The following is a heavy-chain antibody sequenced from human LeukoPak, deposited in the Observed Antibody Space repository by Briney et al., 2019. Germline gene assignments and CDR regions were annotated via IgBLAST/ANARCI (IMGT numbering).Heavy chain of an antibody. J-gene: IGHJ4*02. CDR1: GFTFSSYE. CDR2: ISSSGSTI. D-gene: IGHD5-12*01. CDR3: ARDPYIVATMVSPI. Sequence: GGSLRLSCAASGFTFSSYEMNWVRQAPGKGLEWVSYISSSGSTIYYADSVKGRFTISRDNAKNSLYLQMNSLRAEDTAVYYCARDPYIVATMVSPIWGQGTLVTVSS. V-gene: IGHV3-48*03.